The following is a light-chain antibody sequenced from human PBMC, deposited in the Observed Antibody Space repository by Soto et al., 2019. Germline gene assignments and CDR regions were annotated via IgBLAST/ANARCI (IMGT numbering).Light chain of an antibody. CDR2: GAS. CDR3: QQCGSSST. Sequence: EIVLTQSPGTLSLSQGERATLSCRASQTFSNSFLSWFQQIPGQAPRLLIYGASMRATGIPDRFSGSGSGTDFTLTISRLEPEDFAVYYCQQCGSSSTFGQGTRLEIK. J-gene: IGKJ5*01. CDR1: QTFSNSF. V-gene: IGKV3-20*01.